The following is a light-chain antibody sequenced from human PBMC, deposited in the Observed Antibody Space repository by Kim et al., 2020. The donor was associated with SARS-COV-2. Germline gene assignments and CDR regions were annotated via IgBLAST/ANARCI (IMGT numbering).Light chain of an antibody. Sequence: LSASVGDRVTITCRASQSISTYLNWYQQKPGKAPTLLIYAASTLQSGVPSRFSGRASGTDFTLTINSLQPEDFATYYCQQGYRALTFGGGTKLEI. CDR1: QSISTY. CDR3: QQGYRALT. CDR2: AAS. J-gene: IGKJ4*01. V-gene: IGKV1-39*01.